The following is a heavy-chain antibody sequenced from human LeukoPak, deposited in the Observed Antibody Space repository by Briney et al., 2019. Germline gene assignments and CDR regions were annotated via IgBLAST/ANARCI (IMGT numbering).Heavy chain of an antibody. CDR3: ARESAVGIAAD. CDR1: GFTFSSCS. Sequence: GGSLRLSCAASGFTFSSCSMNWVRQAPGKGLEWVSSISSSSSYIYYADSVKGRFTISRDNAKNSLYLQMNSLRAEDTAVYYCARESAVGIAADWGQGTLVTVSS. CDR2: ISSSSSYI. D-gene: IGHD6-13*01. V-gene: IGHV3-21*01. J-gene: IGHJ4*02.